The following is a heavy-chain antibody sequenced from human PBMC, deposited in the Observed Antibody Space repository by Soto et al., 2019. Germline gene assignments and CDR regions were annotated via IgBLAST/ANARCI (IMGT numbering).Heavy chain of an antibody. CDR2: SRNKANSYST. J-gene: IGHJ4*02. D-gene: IGHD1-26*01. Sequence: EVKLVESGGGLVQPGGSLRLSCAASGFTFSDHYMDWVRQAPGKGLEWVGRSRNKANSYSTEYAASVKGRFTISRDESKNSLYLQMNSLKTEDTAAYYCARFSGSYTRGLDYWGQGTLVTVSS. V-gene: IGHV3-72*01. CDR1: GFTFSDHY. CDR3: ARFSGSYTRGLDY.